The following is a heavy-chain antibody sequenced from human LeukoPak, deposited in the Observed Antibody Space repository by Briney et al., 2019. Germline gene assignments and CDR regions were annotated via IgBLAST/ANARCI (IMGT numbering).Heavy chain of an antibody. CDR3: ARGWGAATVTTFPRRITMIVVDY. CDR1: GGSFSGYY. D-gene: IGHD3-22*01. J-gene: IGHJ4*02. CDR2: INHSGST. V-gene: IGHV4-34*01. Sequence: SETLSLTCAVYGGSFSGYYWSWIRQPPGKGLEWIGEINHSGSTNYNPSLKSRVTISVDTSKNQFSLKLSSVTAADTAVYYCARGWGAATVTTFPRRITMIVVDYWGQGTLVTVSS.